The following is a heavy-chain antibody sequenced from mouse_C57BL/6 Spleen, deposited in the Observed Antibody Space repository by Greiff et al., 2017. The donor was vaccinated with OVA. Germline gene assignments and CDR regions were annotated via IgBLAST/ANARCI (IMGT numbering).Heavy chain of an antibody. J-gene: IGHJ2*01. CDR3: AREGAYYSNGYFDY. Sequence: VQLQQSGPELVKPGASVKISCKASGYAFSSSWMNWVKQRPGKGLEWIGRIYPGDGDTNYNGKFKGKATLTADKSSSTAYMQLSSLTSEDSAVYFCAREGAYYSNGYFDYWGQGTTLTVSS. CDR1: GYAFSSSW. CDR2: IYPGDGDT. V-gene: IGHV1-82*01. D-gene: IGHD2-5*01.